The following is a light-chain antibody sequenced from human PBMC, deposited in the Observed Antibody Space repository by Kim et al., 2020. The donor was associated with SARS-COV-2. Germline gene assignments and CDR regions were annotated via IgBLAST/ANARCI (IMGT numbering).Light chain of an antibody. Sequence: ASEGDRVTSTCRASQDIRNDLGWYQQSTGRAPTRLIYGASSLQSGVPSRFSGSGSGTEFTLTISSLQPEDFATYFCLQHNSYPITFGQGTRLEIK. V-gene: IGKV1-17*01. J-gene: IGKJ5*01. CDR1: QDIRND. CDR2: GAS. CDR3: LQHNSYPIT.